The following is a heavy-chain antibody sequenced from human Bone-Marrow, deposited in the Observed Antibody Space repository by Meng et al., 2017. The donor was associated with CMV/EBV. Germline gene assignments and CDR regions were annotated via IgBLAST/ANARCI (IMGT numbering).Heavy chain of an antibody. J-gene: IGHJ4*02. CDR2: IYHSGTT. Sequence: SETLSLTCVVSNASISSNKWWNWVRQSPGKGLEWIGEIYHSGTTNYNPSLRSRLTISVDKSNNQFSLKLRSVTAADTAVYYCARGFGSYYDYWGQGILVTVSS. CDR3: ARGFGSYYDY. D-gene: IGHD1-26*01. CDR1: NASISSNKW. V-gene: IGHV4-4*02.